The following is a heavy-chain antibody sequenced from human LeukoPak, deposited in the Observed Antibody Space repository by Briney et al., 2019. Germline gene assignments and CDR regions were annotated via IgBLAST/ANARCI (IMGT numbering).Heavy chain of an antibody. Sequence: GASVKVSCKVSGYTLTELSMHWVRQAPGRGLEWMGGFDPEDGETIYAQKFQGRVTMTEDTSTDTAYMELSSLRSDDTAVYYCAREFPGLLPAAPRGYYFDYWGQGTLVTVSS. CDR3: AREFPGLLPAAPRGYYFDY. J-gene: IGHJ4*02. CDR2: FDPEDGET. D-gene: IGHD2-2*01. CDR1: GYTLTELS. V-gene: IGHV1-24*01.